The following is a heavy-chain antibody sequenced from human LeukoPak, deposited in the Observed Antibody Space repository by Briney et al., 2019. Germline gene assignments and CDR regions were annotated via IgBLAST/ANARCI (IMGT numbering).Heavy chain of an antibody. CDR3: ARAVVVVAATNWFDP. CDR2: IYYSGST. Sequence: SQTLSLTCTVSGGSISSGDYDWRWLRQPPGKGLEWIGYIYYSGSTYYNPSLKSRITISVDTSKNQFSLKLSSVTAADTAVYYCARAVVVVAATNWFDPWGQGTLVTVSS. CDR1: GGSISSGDYD. V-gene: IGHV4-30-4*01. D-gene: IGHD2-15*01. J-gene: IGHJ5*02.